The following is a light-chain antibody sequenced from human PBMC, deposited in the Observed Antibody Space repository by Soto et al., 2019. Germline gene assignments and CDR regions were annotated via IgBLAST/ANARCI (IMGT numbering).Light chain of an antibody. CDR1: SSDVGVYNY. J-gene: IGLJ1*01. V-gene: IGLV2-14*01. CDR3: SSYTTSRTYV. Sequence: QSVLTQPACVSGSPGQSITISCTGTSSDVGVYNYVSWYQQHPGKAPKLLIYEVSNRPSGVSNRFSGSKSGNTASLTISGLQVEDEADYYCSSYTTSRTYVFGTGTKVTVL. CDR2: EVS.